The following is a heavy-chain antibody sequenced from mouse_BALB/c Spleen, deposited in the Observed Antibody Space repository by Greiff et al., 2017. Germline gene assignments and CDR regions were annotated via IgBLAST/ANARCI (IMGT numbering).Heavy chain of an antibody. V-gene: IGHV1S81*02. D-gene: IGHD2-3*01. CDR3: TRGGYDGYPDV. CDR2: INPSNGGT. J-gene: IGHJ1*01. CDR1: GYTFTSYY. Sequence: QVQLQQPGAELVKPGASVKLSCKASGYTFTSYYMYWVKQRPGQGLEWIGGINPSNGGTNFNEKFKSKATLTVDKSSSTAYMQLSSLTSEDSAVYYCTRGGYDGYPDVWGAGTTVTVSA.